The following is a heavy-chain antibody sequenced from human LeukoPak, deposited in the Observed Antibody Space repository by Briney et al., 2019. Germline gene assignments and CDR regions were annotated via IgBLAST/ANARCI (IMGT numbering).Heavy chain of an antibody. J-gene: IGHJ4*02. Sequence: ASGNVSCKPSGYTFTSYGISWVRQAPGQGREWMGWISAYNGNKNYAQKLQGRVTMTTDTSTSTAYMELRSLRSDDTAVYYCARDQEYYDSSGLFDYWGQGSQVTASS. CDR2: ISAYNGNK. V-gene: IGHV1-18*01. CDR1: GYTFTSYG. D-gene: IGHD3-22*01. CDR3: ARDQEYYDSSGLFDY.